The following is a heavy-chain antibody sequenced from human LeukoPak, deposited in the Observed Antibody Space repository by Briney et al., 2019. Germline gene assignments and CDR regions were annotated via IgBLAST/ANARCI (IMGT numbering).Heavy chain of an antibody. J-gene: IGHJ4*02. Sequence: PSETLSLTCTVSGGSISSYYWSWIRQPPGKGLEWIGYIYYSGSTNYNPSLKSRVTMSVDTSKNQFSLKLSSVTAADTAVYYCARYRSGSFDYWGQGTLVTVSS. CDR1: GGSISSYY. CDR3: ARYRSGSFDY. D-gene: IGHD5-12*01. CDR2: IYYSGST. V-gene: IGHV4-59*12.